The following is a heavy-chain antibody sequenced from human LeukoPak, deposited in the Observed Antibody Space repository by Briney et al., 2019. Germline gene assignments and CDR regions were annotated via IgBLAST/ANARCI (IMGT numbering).Heavy chain of an antibody. CDR1: GYTFTSYY. CDR3: ARETRPGSGRLDLDY. D-gene: IGHD3-10*01. V-gene: IGHV1-46*01. CDR2: INPSGGST. Sequence: ASVKVSCKASGYTFTSYYMHWVRQAPGQGLEWMGIINPSGGSTSYAQKFQGRVTMTRDTSTSTVYMELSSLRSEDTAVYYCARETRPGSGRLDLDYWGQGTLVTVSS. J-gene: IGHJ4*02.